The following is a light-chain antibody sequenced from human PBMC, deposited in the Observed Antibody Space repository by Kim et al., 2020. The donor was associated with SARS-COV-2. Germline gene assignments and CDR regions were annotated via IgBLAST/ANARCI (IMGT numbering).Light chain of an antibody. V-gene: IGKV4-1*01. CDR3: QQYYSPPPWT. CDR2: WAS. Sequence: TLNCKSSPSVLYSSNNKNYLAWYQQKPGQPPKLLIYWASTRESGVPDRFSGSGSGTDFTLTISSLQAEDVAVYYCQQYYSPPPWTFGQGTKVDIK. CDR1: PSVLYSSNNKNY. J-gene: IGKJ1*01.